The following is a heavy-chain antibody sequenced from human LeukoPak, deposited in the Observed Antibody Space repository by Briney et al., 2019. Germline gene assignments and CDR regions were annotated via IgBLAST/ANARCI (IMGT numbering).Heavy chain of an antibody. J-gene: IGHJ6*04. V-gene: IGHV3-7*03. CDR1: GFTFSRYW. Sequence: GGSLRLSCAASGFTFSRYWMSRVRQAPGKGLEWVANIKQDGSEKYYVDSVKGRFTISRDNAKNSLYLQMNSLRAEDTAVYYCARHLQLERPYYYYGMDVWGKGTTVTVSS. D-gene: IGHD1-1*01. CDR2: IKQDGSEK. CDR3: ARHLQLERPYYYYGMDV.